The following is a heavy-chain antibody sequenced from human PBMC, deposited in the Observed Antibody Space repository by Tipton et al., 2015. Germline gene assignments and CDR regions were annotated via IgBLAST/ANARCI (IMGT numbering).Heavy chain of an antibody. V-gene: IGHV5-51*01. D-gene: IGHD1-26*01. CDR2: IYPGASET. CDR3: VRRARRVGSHSYPYYFDY. CDR1: GYIFTSFW. J-gene: IGHJ4*02. Sequence: QLVQSGPEVKKPGESLKISCKGSGYIFTSFWIGWVRQMPGKGLEWMGTIYPGASETRYNPSFQGQVTISADKTITTAYLQWRSLKASDPAMYYCVRRARRVGSHSYPYYFDYWGQGTLVPVSS.